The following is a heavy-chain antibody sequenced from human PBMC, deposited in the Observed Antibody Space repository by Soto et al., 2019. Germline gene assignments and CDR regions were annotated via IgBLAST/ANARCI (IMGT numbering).Heavy chain of an antibody. CDR2: IYYSGST. D-gene: IGHD3-16*01. CDR3: ARHGRGGVVEDYYYYYMDV. Sequence: QLQLQESGPGLVKPSETLSLTCTVSGGSISSSSYYWGWIRQPPGKGLEWIGSIYYSGSTYYNPSLKSRVTISVDTSKNQFSLKLSSVTAADTAVYYCARHGRGGVVEDYYYYYMDVWGKGTTVTVSS. V-gene: IGHV4-39*01. J-gene: IGHJ6*03. CDR1: GGSISSSSYY.